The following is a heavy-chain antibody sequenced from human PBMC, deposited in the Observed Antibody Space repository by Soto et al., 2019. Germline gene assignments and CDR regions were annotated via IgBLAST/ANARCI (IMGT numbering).Heavy chain of an antibody. V-gene: IGHV3-23*01. D-gene: IGHD2-2*02. J-gene: IGHJ6*02. CDR3: ANSDCSSTSCYTGIGYYYGMEV. CDR1: GFTFSSYA. Sequence: PGGSLRLSCAASGFTFSSYAMSWVRQAPGKGLEWVSAISGSGGSTYYADSVKGRFTISRDNSKNTLYLQMNSLRAEDTAVYYCANSDCSSTSCYTGIGYYYGMEVWCQGTTVTVS. CDR2: ISGSGGST.